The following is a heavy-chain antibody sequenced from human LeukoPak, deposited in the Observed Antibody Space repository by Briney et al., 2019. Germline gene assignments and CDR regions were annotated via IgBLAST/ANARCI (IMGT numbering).Heavy chain of an antibody. Sequence: PGGSPSLSWAASGFTFSSYSMNWVRQAPGKGLEWVSFIRSSSTYISYADSVKGRFTISRDNANNSLYLQMNSLRAEDTAVYYCARDSGGFDPWGQGTLVTVSS. CDR3: ARDSGGFDP. V-gene: IGHV3-21*01. D-gene: IGHD3-10*01. CDR2: IRSSSTYI. CDR1: GFTFSSYS. J-gene: IGHJ5*02.